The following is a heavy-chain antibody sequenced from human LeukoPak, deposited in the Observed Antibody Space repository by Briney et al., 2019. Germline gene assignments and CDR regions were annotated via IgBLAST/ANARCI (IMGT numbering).Heavy chain of an antibody. V-gene: IGHV3-30-3*01. CDR1: GFTFSSYA. CDR3: ARSLRNAMTYDY. J-gene: IGHJ4*02. CDR2: ISYDGSNK. D-gene: IGHD2-2*01. Sequence: PGRSLRLSCAASGFTFSSYAMHWVRQAPGKGLEWVAVISYDGSNKYYADSVKGRFTISRDNSKNTLYLQMSSLRAEDTAVYYCARSLRNAMTYDYWGQGTLVTVSS.